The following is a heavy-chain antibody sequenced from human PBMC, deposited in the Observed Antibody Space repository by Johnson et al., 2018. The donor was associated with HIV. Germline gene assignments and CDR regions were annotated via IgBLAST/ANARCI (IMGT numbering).Heavy chain of an antibody. CDR3: ARGGWANDAFDI. CDR1: GFTFSSYD. CDR2: IGTAGDT. V-gene: IGHV3-13*01. D-gene: IGHD6-19*01. Sequence: VQLVESGGGLVQPGGSLRLSCAASGFTFSSYDMHWVRQATGKGLEWVSAIGTAGDTYYPGYVKGRFTISRENAKNSLYLQMNSLRAGDTAVYYCARGGWANDAFDIWGQGTMVTVSS. J-gene: IGHJ3*02.